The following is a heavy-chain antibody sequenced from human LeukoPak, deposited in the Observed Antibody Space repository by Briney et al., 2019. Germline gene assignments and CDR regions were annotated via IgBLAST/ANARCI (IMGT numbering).Heavy chain of an antibody. CDR1: GGSISSYY. J-gene: IGHJ2*01. Sequence: SETLSLTCTVSGGSISSYYWSWIRQPAGKGLEWLGRIYTSGSTNYNPSLKSRVTMSVDTSKNQFSLKLSSVTAADTAVYYCARDYIVVVPAATYWYFDLWGRGTLVTVSS. D-gene: IGHD2-2*01. V-gene: IGHV4-4*07. CDR3: ARDYIVVVPAATYWYFDL. CDR2: IYTSGST.